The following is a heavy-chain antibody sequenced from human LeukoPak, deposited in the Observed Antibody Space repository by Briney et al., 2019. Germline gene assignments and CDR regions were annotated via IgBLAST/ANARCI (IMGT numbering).Heavy chain of an antibody. D-gene: IGHD6-19*01. CDR3: ARVAAVADSFDY. V-gene: IGHV1-2*04. J-gene: IGHJ4*02. CDR2: INPNSGGT. CDR1: GYTFTGYH. Sequence: ASVKVSCKASGYTFTGYHIHWVRQAPGQGLEWMGWINPNSGGTNYSRKFPGWVTMTRDTSISTAYMELSRLRSDDTAVYYCARVAAVADSFDYWGQGTPVTVSS.